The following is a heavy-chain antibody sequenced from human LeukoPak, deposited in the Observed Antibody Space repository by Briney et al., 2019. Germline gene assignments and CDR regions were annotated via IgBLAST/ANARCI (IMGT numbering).Heavy chain of an antibody. CDR3: ARYRYNWNLIPYYFDY. CDR1: GFTFSNYE. CDR2: ISGGVSTI. V-gene: IGHV3-48*03. D-gene: IGHD1-7*01. Sequence: GGSLRLSCAASGFTFSNYEMNWVRQAPGKGLEWVSYISGGVSTIYYADSVKGRFTISRDNAKNSLYLHMHSLSAEDTAVYYCARYRYNWNLIPYYFDYWGQGTLVTVSS. J-gene: IGHJ4*02.